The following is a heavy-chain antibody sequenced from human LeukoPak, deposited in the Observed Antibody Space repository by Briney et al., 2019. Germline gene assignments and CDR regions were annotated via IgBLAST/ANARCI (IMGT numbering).Heavy chain of an antibody. D-gene: IGHD6-19*01. CDR1: GFTFSSYE. CDR3: ARDSVAGSQDAFDI. CDR2: ITSSGNTI. J-gene: IGHJ3*02. Sequence: GGSLRLSCTASGFTFSSYEMNWVRQAPGNGLEWFSYITSSGNTIYYADSVKGRFTISRDNAKNSLYLQMNSLRAEDTAVYYCARDSVAGSQDAFDIWGQGTMVTVSS. V-gene: IGHV3-48*03.